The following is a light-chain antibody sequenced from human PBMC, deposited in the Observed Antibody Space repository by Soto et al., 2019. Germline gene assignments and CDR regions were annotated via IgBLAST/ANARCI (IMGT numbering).Light chain of an antibody. V-gene: IGLV2-11*01. Sequence: QSVLTQPRSVSGSPGQSVTISCTGTSSDVGAYIYVSWYQQYPAKAPKVMIYDVGRRPSGVPDRFSGSKSGNPASLTISGLQAEDEAVYFCCSYAGNKTVVFGGGTKLTVL. CDR2: DVG. J-gene: IGLJ2*01. CDR3: CSYAGNKTVV. CDR1: SSDVGAYIY.